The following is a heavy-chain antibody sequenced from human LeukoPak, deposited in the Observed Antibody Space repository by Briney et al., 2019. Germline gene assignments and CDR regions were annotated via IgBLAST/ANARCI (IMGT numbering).Heavy chain of an antibody. V-gene: IGHV3-13*01. CDR1: GFTFSSYD. Sequence: GGSLRLSCAASGFTFSSYDMNWVRQPTGKGLEWVSAIGTAADTYYPGSVKGRFTISRENAKNSLYLQMNSLRAGDTAVYYCARELRTYGMDVWGQGTTVTVSS. CDR3: ARELRTYGMDV. CDR2: IGTAADT. J-gene: IGHJ6*02.